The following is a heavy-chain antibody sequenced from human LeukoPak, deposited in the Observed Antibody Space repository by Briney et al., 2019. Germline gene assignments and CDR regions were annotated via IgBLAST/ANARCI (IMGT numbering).Heavy chain of an antibody. Sequence: PGGSLRLSCAASGFTFSSYGMHWVRQAPGKGLDWVAVISYDGSNKYYADSVKGRFTISRDNSKNTLYLQMNSLRAEDTAVYYCAKITLRTNDTSYYYYGMDVWGQGTTVTVSS. J-gene: IGHJ6*02. CDR2: ISYDGSNK. CDR3: AKITLRTNDTSYYYYGMDV. D-gene: IGHD1-14*01. CDR1: GFTFSSYG. V-gene: IGHV3-30*18.